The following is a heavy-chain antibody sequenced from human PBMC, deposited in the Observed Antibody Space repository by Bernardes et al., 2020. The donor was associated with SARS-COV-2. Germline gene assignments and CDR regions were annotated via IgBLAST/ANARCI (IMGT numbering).Heavy chain of an antibody. V-gene: IGHV3-9*01. D-gene: IGHD2-2*01. J-gene: IGHJ2*01. CDR2: ISWNSGSI. Sequence: GGSLRLSCAASGFTFGDYAMHWVRQAPGKGLEWVSGISWNSGSIGYADSVKGRFTISRDNAKNSLYLQMNSLRAEDTALYYCAKDPGGYCSSTSCQYWYFDLWGRGTLVTVSS. CDR1: GFTFGDYA. CDR3: AKDPGGYCSSTSCQYWYFDL.